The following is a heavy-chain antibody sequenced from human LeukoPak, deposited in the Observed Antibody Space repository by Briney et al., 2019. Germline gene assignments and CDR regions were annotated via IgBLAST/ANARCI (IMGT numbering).Heavy chain of an antibody. CDR2: IWYDGSNE. J-gene: IGHJ4*02. V-gene: IGHV3-33*01. Sequence: HPGRSLRLSCAASGFTFSSYGMHWVRQAPGKGLEWVAVIWYDGSNEYYADSVKGRFTISRDNSKNTLYLQMNSLRAEDTAVYYCARGGYGHLDYWGQGTLVTVSS. CDR3: ARGGYGHLDY. CDR1: GFTFSSYG. D-gene: IGHD3-16*01.